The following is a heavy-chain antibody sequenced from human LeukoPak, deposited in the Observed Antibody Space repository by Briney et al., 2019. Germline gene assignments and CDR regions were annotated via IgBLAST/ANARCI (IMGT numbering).Heavy chain of an antibody. CDR2: INPNSGGT. J-gene: IGHJ5*02. V-gene: IGHV1-2*06. Sequence: VASVKVSCKASGYTFTGYYMYWVRQAPGQGLEWMGRINPNSGGTNYAQKFQGRVTMTRGTSISTAYMELSRLRPDDTAVYYCARDWDYDILTGYYKTELETNWFDPWGQGTLVTVSS. CDR1: GYTFTGYY. D-gene: IGHD3-9*01. CDR3: ARDWDYDILTGYYKTELETNWFDP.